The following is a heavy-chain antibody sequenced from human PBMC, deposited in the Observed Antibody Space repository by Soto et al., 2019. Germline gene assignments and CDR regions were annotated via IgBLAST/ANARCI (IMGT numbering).Heavy chain of an antibody. J-gene: IGHJ4*02. D-gene: IGHD2-2*01. CDR2: ISYSGTT. Sequence: SETLSLTCTVSGDSISSYYWSWIRQPPGKTLEWLGSISYSGTTNYNPSLKSRVTISVDTSKKQFSLKLTSVTAADSAVYYCARSRALPPFFDYWGQGALVTVSS. CDR1: GDSISSYY. V-gene: IGHV4-59*01. CDR3: ARSRALPPFFDY.